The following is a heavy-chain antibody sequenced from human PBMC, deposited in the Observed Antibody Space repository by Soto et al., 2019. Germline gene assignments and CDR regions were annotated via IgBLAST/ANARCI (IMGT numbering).Heavy chain of an antibody. Sequence: QVQLLESGPGLVKPSGTLSLTCAVSGGSISSSNWWNWVRQSPGKGLEWIGEIYYSGTTNYNPSLKSRVAISVDTSKNQFSLKLTSVTAADTAVYYCARMRRTGDYSFFGMDVWGQGTTVTVSS. V-gene: IGHV4-4*02. J-gene: IGHJ6*02. CDR3: ARMRRTGDYSFFGMDV. CDR1: GGSISSSNW. CDR2: IYYSGTT. D-gene: IGHD1-1*01.